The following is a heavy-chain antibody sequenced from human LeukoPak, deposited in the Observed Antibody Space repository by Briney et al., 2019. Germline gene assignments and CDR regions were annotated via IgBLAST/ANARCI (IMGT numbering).Heavy chain of an antibody. CDR1: GFTLSNYA. Sequence: GGSLRLSCAASGFTLSNYAMSWVRQAPGKGLEWVSAISGSGGSTYYADSVKGRFTISRDNSKNTLYLQMNILRAEDTAVYYCAKDRTAAAGFFDYWGQGTLVTVSS. D-gene: IGHD6-13*01. V-gene: IGHV3-23*01. CDR3: AKDRTAAAGFFDY. J-gene: IGHJ4*02. CDR2: ISGSGGST.